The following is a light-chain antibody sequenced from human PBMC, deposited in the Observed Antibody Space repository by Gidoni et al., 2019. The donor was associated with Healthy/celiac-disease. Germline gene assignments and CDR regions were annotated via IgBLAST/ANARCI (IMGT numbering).Light chain of an antibody. CDR3: QQYGSSPPYT. CDR1: QSVSSSY. CDR2: GAS. V-gene: IGKV3-20*01. J-gene: IGKJ2*01. Sequence: EIVLTQSPGTLSLTPGERATLSCRASQSVSSSYLAWYQQKPCKAPRLLIYGASSRATGIPDRLSGSGSGTDFTLTISRLEPEGFAVYYCQQYGSSPPYTFGQGTKLEI.